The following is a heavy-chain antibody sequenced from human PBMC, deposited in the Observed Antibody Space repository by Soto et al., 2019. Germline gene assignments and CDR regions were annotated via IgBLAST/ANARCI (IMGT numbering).Heavy chain of an antibody. CDR2: ISAYNGNT. Sequence: ASVKVSCKASGYTFTSYGISWVRQAPGQGLEWMGWISAYNGNTNYAQKPQGRVTITTDTSTSTAYMELRSLRSDDTAVYYCARHVLQLERIDYYYGMDVWGQGTTVTVSS. CDR1: GYTFTSYG. V-gene: IGHV1-18*01. CDR3: ARHVLQLERIDYYYGMDV. D-gene: IGHD1-1*01. J-gene: IGHJ6*02.